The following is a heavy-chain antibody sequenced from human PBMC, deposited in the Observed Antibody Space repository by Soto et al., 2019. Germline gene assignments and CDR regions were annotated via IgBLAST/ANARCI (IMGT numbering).Heavy chain of an antibody. CDR1: GFAFNTFD. Sequence: EVQLLESGGGLVQPGGSLRLSCTGSGFAFNTFDMAWVRQAPGKGLEYVSGISGGGHINYADSVKGRFTISRDESRNTLYLQMNSLRVEETATSYCVKGFWGDNWGQGALVSVSS. CDR3: VKGFWGDN. D-gene: IGHD3-16*01. J-gene: IGHJ4*02. CDR2: ISGGGHI. V-gene: IGHV3-23*01.